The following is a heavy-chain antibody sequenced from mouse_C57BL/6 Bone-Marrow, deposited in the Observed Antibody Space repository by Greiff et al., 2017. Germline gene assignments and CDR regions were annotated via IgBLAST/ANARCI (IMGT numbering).Heavy chain of an antibody. CDR1: GYAFSSSW. J-gene: IGHJ1*03. D-gene: IGHD2-3*01. CDR3: ARGDGYWYFDV. CDR2: IYPGDGDT. V-gene: IGHV1-82*01. Sequence: QVQLQQSGPELVKPGASVKISCKASGYAFSSSWMNWVKQRPGKGLEWIGRIYPGDGDTNYNGKFKGKATLTADKSSSTAYMQLSSLTSEDSAVYFCARGDGYWYFDVWGTGTTVTVSS.